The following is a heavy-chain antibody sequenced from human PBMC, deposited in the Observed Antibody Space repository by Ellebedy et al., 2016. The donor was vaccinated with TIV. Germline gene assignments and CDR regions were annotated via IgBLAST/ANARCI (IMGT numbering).Heavy chain of an antibody. Sequence: AASVKVSCKASGYTFTNYGINWVRQAPGQGLEWMGWITTYNGNTNYAPKFQDRLTMTTDTSTNTAYMELKSLRSDDTAVYYCARPNPDALYQAAFDYWGQGTLVTVSS. CDR3: ARPNPDALYQAAFDY. CDR1: GYTFTNYG. CDR2: ITTYNGNT. D-gene: IGHD2-2*01. J-gene: IGHJ4*02. V-gene: IGHV1-18*04.